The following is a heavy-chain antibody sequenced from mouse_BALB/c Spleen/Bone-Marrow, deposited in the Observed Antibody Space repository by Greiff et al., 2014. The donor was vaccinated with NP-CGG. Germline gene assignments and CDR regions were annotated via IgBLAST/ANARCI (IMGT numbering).Heavy chain of an antibody. D-gene: IGHD3-1*01. V-gene: IGHV14-3*02. CDR1: GFNIKDTY. CDR3: ARSGWDEGY. Sequence: EVKLMESGAELVKPWASVKLSCTASGFNIKDTYMHWVKQRPEQGLEWIGRIDPANGNTKYDPKFQGKATITADTSSNTAYLQLSSLTSEDTAVYYCARSGWDEGYWGQGTTLTVSS. CDR2: IDPANGNT. J-gene: IGHJ2*01.